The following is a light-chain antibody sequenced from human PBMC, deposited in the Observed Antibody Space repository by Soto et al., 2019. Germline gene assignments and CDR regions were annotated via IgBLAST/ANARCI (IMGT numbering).Light chain of an antibody. Sequence: EIVLTQSPGTLSLSPGERATLSCRASQGVRSNYLAWYQQKPGQAPRLLIYNSSTRATGIPDRFSGSGSGTDFTLTISRLEPEDFALYYCQQYRDLPQTFGQGTQVEIK. J-gene: IGKJ1*01. V-gene: IGKV3-20*01. CDR1: QGVRSNY. CDR3: QQYRDLPQT. CDR2: NSS.